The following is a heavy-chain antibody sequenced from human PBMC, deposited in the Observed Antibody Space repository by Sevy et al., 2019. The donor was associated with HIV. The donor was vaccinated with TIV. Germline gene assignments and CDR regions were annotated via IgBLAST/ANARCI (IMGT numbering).Heavy chain of an antibody. CDR2: ISGSGGST. CDR3: AKEEYSGYE. Sequence: QAGGSLRLSCAASGFIFSGYAMSWVRQAPGKGLEWVSSISGSGGSTYYADSVKGRFTMSRDNSKNTLDLQMNSLRAEDTAVYYCAKEEYSGYEWGQGTLVTVSS. J-gene: IGHJ4*02. V-gene: IGHV3-23*01. CDR1: GFIFSGYA. D-gene: IGHD5-12*01.